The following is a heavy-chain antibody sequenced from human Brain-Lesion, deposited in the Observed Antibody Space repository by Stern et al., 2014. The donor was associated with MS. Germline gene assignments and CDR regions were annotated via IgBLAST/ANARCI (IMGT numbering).Heavy chain of an antibody. V-gene: IGHV1-2*02. J-gene: IGHJ6*02. CDR1: GYIFTGYY. CDR3: ARDQRGITIFGVVTDYYYLGMDV. Sequence: VQLVESGAEVKKPGASVKVSCKTSGYIFTGYYIHWVRQAPGQGLEWMAWINPKTGGTNDAQKFQGRVTMSRDASISTAYVELSSLTSDDTAVYYCARDQRGITIFGVVTDYYYLGMDVWGQGTTVTVSS. CDR2: INPKTGGT. D-gene: IGHD3-3*01.